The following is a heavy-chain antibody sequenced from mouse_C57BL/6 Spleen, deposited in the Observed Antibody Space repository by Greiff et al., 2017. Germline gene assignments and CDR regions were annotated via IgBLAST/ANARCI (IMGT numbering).Heavy chain of an antibody. J-gene: IGHJ1*03. CDR1: GYTFTDYE. V-gene: IGHV1-15*01. CDR2: IDPETGGP. CDR3: AFYEYLDV. D-gene: IGHD1-1*01. Sequence: QVQLQQSGAELVRPGASVTLSCKASGYTFTDYEMHWVKQTPVHGLEWIGAIDPETGGPAYNQKFKGKAILTADKSSSTAYMDLRSLTSEDSAVYYCAFYEYLDVWGTGTTVTVSS.